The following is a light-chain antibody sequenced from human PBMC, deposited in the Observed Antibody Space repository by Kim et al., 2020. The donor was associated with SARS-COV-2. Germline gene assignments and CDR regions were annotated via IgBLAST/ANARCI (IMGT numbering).Light chain of an antibody. V-gene: IGKV3-20*01. J-gene: IGKJ1*01. CDR1: QSVSSSY. CDR3: QQYGSSPRT. CDR2: GAS. Sequence: SPGERATLSCRASQSVSSSYLAWYQQKPGQATRLLIYGASSRATAIPDRFSGSGSGTDFTLTISRLEPEDFAVYYCQQYGSSPRTFGQGTKVEIK.